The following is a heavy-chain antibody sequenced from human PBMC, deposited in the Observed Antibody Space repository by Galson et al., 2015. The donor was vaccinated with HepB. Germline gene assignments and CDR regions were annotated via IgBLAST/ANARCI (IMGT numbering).Heavy chain of an antibody. V-gene: IGHV3-21*01. CDR2: ISSSSSYI. CDR1: GFTFSSYS. CDR3: ARSISGSGSYADFDY. D-gene: IGHD3-10*01. J-gene: IGHJ4*02. Sequence: SLRLSCAASGFTFSSYSMNWVRQAPGKGLEWVSSISSSSSYIYYADSVKGRFTISRDNAKNSLYLQMNSLRAEDTAVYYCARSISGSGSYADFDYWGQGTLVTVSS.